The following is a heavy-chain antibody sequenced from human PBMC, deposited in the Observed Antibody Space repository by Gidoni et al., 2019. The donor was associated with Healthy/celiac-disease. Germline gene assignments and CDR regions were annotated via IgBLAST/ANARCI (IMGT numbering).Heavy chain of an antibody. J-gene: IGHJ6*03. D-gene: IGHD3-10*01. V-gene: IGHV1-18*01. CDR3: ARCRDASASYYPYYSYYYMDV. Sequence: ISGYNGNTNYAQKFQGRVTMTTDTSTSTAYLELGSLRSDDTAVYFCARCRDASASYYPYYSYYYMDVWGKGTTVTVSS. CDR2: ISGYNGNT.